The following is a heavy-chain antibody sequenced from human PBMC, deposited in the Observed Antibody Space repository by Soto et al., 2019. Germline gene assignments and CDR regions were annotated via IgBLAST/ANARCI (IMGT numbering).Heavy chain of an antibody. J-gene: IGHJ4*02. CDR2: IRSKSFGGTT. CDR1: GFTFGDYG. D-gene: IGHD2-8*01. Sequence: GGSLRLSCTPSGFTFGDYGMSWFRQATGKGLEWVGFIRSKSFGGTTEYAASVKGRFTISRDDSKTIAYLQMNSLKTEDTAVYYCARGPYCTNGVCYTNHFDYWGQGTLVTVSS. CDR3: ARGPYCTNGVCYTNHFDY. V-gene: IGHV3-49*03.